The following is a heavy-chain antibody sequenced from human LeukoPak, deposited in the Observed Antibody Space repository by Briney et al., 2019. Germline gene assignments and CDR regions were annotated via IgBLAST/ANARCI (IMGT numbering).Heavy chain of an antibody. Sequence: GGSLRLSCAASGFTFSSYGMHWVRQAPGKGLEWVAFIRYDGSNKYYADSVKGRFTISRDNSKNTLYLQMNSLRAEDTAVYYSAKDLSTGYGSGSYYNLPLPGDYWGQGTLVTVSS. CDR2: IRYDGSNK. J-gene: IGHJ4*02. CDR3: AKDLSTGYGSGSYYNLPLPGDY. V-gene: IGHV3-30*02. CDR1: GFTFSSYG. D-gene: IGHD3-10*01.